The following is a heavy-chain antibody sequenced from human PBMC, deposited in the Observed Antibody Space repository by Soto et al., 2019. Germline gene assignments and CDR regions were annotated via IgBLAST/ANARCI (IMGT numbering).Heavy chain of an antibody. CDR2: ISGSGGST. CDR3: VQQQMRDIRAFDY. D-gene: IGHD1-1*01. Sequence: EVQLLESGGGLVQPGESLRLSCAVSGFTSSNYAMSWVRQVPGKGLEWVSTISGSGGSTYYADSVKGRFTISRDNSKNTLYLQMNGLRAEDTAVYYCVQQQMRDIRAFDYWGQGPLVTVSS. J-gene: IGHJ4*02. CDR1: GFTSSNYA. V-gene: IGHV3-23*01.